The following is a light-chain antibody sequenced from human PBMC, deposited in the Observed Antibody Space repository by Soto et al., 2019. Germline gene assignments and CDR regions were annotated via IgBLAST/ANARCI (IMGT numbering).Light chain of an antibody. Sequence: QSVLTQLASVSGSPGQSITISCTGTGRDVGGYNFVSWYQQHPGKAPKLMIYEVNNRPSGVSNRFSGSKSGNTASLTISGLQAEDEADYYCSSWTSSTTQVLGGGTKLTVL. CDR1: GRDVGGYNF. CDR3: SSWTSSTTQV. V-gene: IGLV2-14*01. J-gene: IGLJ3*02. CDR2: EVN.